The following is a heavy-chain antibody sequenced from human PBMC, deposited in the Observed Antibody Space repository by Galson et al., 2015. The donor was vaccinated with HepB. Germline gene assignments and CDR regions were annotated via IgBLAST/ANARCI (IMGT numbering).Heavy chain of an antibody. CDR3: AKGKAAAGPHYYYGMDV. Sequence: SLRLSCAASGFTFSSYGMHWVRQAPGKGLEWVAVISYDGSNKYYADSVKGRFTISRDNSKNTLYLQMNSLRAEDTAVYYCAKGKAAAGPHYYYGMDVWGQRTTVTVSS. J-gene: IGHJ6*02. V-gene: IGHV3-30*18. CDR1: GFTFSSYG. CDR2: ISYDGSNK. D-gene: IGHD6-13*01.